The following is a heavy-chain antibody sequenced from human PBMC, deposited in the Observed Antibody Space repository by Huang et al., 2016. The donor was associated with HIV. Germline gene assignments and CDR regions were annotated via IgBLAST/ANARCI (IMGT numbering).Heavy chain of an antibody. J-gene: IGHJ4*02. D-gene: IGHD1-26*01. CDR1: GFRFDNSA. CDR2: ISGNSANI. CDR3: VKGDIVGTANFFDY. V-gene: IGHV3-9*01. Sequence: EVQLVESGGNLIQTGGSLRLACAASGFRFDNSAMYWVRQGRGKCLEWVSIISGNSANIAYGDSVKGRFTSSRDNARNSLYLQMNSLRPDDTALYYCVKGDIVGTANFFDYWGQGTQVSISS.